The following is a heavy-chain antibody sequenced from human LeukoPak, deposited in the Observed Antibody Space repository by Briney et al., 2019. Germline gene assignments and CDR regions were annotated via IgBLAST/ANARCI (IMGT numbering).Heavy chain of an antibody. D-gene: IGHD6-13*01. Sequence: SETLSLTCTVSVGSLSSYYWSWIRQPPGKGLEWMGYIYYSGSTNYNPSLKSRATISVDTSKNQFSLKLSSVTAADTAVYYCARVDLGIAAAGAWYYFDYWGQGTLVTVSS. V-gene: IGHV4-59*01. CDR2: IYYSGST. CDR1: VGSLSSYY. J-gene: IGHJ4*02. CDR3: ARVDLGIAAAGAWYYFDY.